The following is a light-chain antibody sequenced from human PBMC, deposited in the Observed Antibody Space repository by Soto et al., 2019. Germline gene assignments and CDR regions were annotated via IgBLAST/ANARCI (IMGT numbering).Light chain of an antibody. CDR3: SSYTSRSTWL. V-gene: IGLV2-14*01. CDR2: EVS. Sequence: QSVLTQPASVSGSPGQSITISCAGTSSDVGGYDYVSWYQHHPDKAPKLMIYEVSNRPSGVSNRFSGSKSGSTASLTISGLQAEDEADYYCSSYTSRSTWLFGGGTQLTVL. CDR1: SSDVGGYDY. J-gene: IGLJ3*02.